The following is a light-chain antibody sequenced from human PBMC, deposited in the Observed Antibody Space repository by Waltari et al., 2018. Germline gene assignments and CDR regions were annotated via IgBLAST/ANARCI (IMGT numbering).Light chain of an antibody. CDR2: AAS. V-gene: IGKV1-39*01. CDR3: QQSYTTQFT. J-gene: IGKJ3*01. CDR1: QSNSSY. Sequence: DIQMTQSPSSLSASVGYSVTITCRARQSNSSYLNWSHHKQGKAPKLLIYAASSLQSGVPSRFSCSGSGTDFTLTISSLQPEDFATYYCQQSYTTQFTFGPGTKVDIK.